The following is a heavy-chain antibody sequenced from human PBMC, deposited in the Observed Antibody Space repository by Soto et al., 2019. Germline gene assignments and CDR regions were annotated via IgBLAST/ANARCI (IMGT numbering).Heavy chain of an antibody. V-gene: IGHV3-33*01. CDR3: AREGTRYNWLLGWFDP. CDR1: GFTFSSYG. D-gene: IGHD1-1*01. J-gene: IGHJ5*02. CDR2: IWYDGSNK. Sequence: QVQLVESGGGVVQPGRSLRLSCAASGFTFSSYGMHWVRQAPGKGLEWVAVIWYDGSNKYYADSVKGRFTISRDNFKNALYLQMNSLRAEDTAVYYCAREGTRYNWLLGWFDPWGQGTLVTVFS.